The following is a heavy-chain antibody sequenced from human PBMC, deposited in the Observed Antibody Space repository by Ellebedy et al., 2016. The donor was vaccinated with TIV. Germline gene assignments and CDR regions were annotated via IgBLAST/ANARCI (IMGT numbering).Heavy chain of an antibody. Sequence: GGSLRLSCAAPGFTFGSYWMTWVRQAPGKGLEWVANINQDGSVKYYVDSVKGRFTISRDNAQNSLYLQRNSLGADDTAVYFCATDGSYGDYRSPTHAFEFWGQGTMVTVSS. CDR2: INQDGSVK. D-gene: IGHD4-17*01. CDR3: ATDGSYGDYRSPTHAFEF. V-gene: IGHV3-7*01. J-gene: IGHJ3*01. CDR1: GFTFGSYW.